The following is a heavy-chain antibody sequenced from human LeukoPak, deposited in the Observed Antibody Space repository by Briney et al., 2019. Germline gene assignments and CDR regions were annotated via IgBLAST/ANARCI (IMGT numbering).Heavy chain of an antibody. J-gene: IGHJ1*01. CDR3: ARDRSGYFQN. Sequence: PGGSLRLSCAASGFTFSSYAMSWVRQAPGKGLEWVSGISVGGGYTNYADSVKGRFTISRDNSKNTLYLQMYSLRAEDTAVYYCARDRSGYFQNWGQGTLVTVSS. D-gene: IGHD3-22*01. CDR2: ISVGGGYT. CDR1: GFTFSSYA. V-gene: IGHV3-23*01.